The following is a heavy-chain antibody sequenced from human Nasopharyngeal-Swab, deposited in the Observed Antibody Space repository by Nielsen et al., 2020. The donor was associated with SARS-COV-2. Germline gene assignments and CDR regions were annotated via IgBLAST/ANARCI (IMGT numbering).Heavy chain of an antibody. Sequence: SETLSLTCTVSGGSITSSRHRWGWLRQPPGKGLQWIGQILVNRYTEYHPSVRGRITVYADPSANYFSLRLSSVTAADTAVYYCARLDPFGSEDKWGQGTLVTVSS. J-gene: IGHJ4*02. CDR3: ARLDPFGSEDK. D-gene: IGHD3-3*01. CDR2: ILVNRYT. V-gene: IGHV4-39*02. CDR1: GGSITSSRHR.